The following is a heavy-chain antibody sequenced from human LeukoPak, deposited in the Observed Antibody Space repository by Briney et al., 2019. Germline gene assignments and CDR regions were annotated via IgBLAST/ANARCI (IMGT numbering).Heavy chain of an antibody. CDR1: GFTFTSSA. J-gene: IGHJ3*02. Sequence: SVKVSCKASGFTFTSSAMQWVRQARGQRLEWIGWIVVGSGNTNYAQKFQERVTITRGMSTSTAYMELSSLRSEDTAVYYCAAVYCSSTSCYLGAFDIWGQGTMVTVSS. CDR2: IVVGSGNT. D-gene: IGHD2-2*01. CDR3: AAVYCSSTSCYLGAFDI. V-gene: IGHV1-58*02.